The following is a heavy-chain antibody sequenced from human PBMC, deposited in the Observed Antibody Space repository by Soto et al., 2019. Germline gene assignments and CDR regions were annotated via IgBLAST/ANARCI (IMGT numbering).Heavy chain of an antibody. Sequence: PSETLSLTCAVYGGSFSGYYWSWIRQPPGKGLEWIGEINHSGSTNYNPSLKSRVTISVDTSKNQFSLKLSSVTAAETAVYYCARGRGGSYYRSYSYGMDVWGQGTTVTVS. V-gene: IGHV4-34*01. J-gene: IGHJ6*02. CDR3: ARGRGGSYYRSYSYGMDV. CDR2: INHSGST. CDR1: GGSFSGYY. D-gene: IGHD1-26*01.